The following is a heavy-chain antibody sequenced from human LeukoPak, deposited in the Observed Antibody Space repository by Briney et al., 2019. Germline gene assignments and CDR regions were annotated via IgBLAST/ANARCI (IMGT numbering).Heavy chain of an antibody. J-gene: IGHJ3*02. V-gene: IGHV3-74*01. CDR1: GFTFSNYA. CDR3: ARGRKVGALLLDAFDI. D-gene: IGHD1-26*01. CDR2: ISNDGTTT. Sequence: GGSLGLSCAASGFTFSNYAMTWVRQAPGKGLEWVSRISNDGTTTTYADSVKGRFTISRDNAKNTLYLQMNSLRGEDTAVYYCARGRKVGALLLDAFDIWGQGTMVTVSS.